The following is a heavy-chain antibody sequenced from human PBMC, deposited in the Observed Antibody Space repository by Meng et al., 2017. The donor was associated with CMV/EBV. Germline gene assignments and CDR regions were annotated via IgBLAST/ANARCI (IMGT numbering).Heavy chain of an antibody. V-gene: IGHV3-11*01. CDR1: GFTFSDYY. CDR2: ISSSGSTK. CDR3: ARGNYDFWSGYSDTFDY. Sequence: GESLKISCAASGFTFSDYYMSWIRQAPGKGLEWVSYISSSGSTKYYADSVKGRFTISRDNAKNSLYLQMNSLRAEDTAVYYCARGNYDFWSGYSDTFDYWGQGTLVTVSS. J-gene: IGHJ4*02. D-gene: IGHD3-3*01.